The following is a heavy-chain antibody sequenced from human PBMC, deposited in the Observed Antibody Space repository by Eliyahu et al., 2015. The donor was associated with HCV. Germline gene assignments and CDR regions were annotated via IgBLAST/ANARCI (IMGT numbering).Heavy chain of an antibody. CDR3: ARDIKEDYFYGMDV. V-gene: IGHV3-21*01. J-gene: IGHJ6*02. Sequence: EVQLVESGGGLVKPGGSLRLSXXXSGFNXRSXPMNWVRQAPGKGLEWVSSISSGSSFINYAGSVDGRFAISRENTKNSVFLQMHGLRAEDTAVYYCARDIKEDYFYGMDVWGHGTTVTVSS. CDR2: ISSGSSFI. CDR1: GFNXRSXP.